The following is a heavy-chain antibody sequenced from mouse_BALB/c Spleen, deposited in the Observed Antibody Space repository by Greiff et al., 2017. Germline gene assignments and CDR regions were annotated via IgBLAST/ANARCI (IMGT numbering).Heavy chain of an antibody. CDR3: ARDKGDYGYEEESDYYAMDY. CDR1: GFTFTDYY. D-gene: IGHD2-14*01. CDR2: IRNKANGYTT. J-gene: IGHJ4*01. V-gene: IGHV7-3*02. Sequence: EVKLVESGAGLVQPGGSLRLSCATSGFTFTDYYMRWVRQPPGKALEWLGFIRNKANGYTTEYSASVKGRFTISRDNSQSILYLPINTLRAEDSAPYYCARDKGDYGYEEESDYYAMDYWGQGTSVTVSS.